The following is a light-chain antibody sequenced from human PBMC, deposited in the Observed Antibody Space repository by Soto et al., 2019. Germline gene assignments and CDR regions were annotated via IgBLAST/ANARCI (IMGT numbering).Light chain of an antibody. J-gene: IGLJ1*01. CDR2: EVF. CDR1: KYDVGFYDF. Sequence: QSALTQPPSASGSPGQSVTISCTGTKYDVGFYDFVSWYQHHPGKAPRLIIYEVFQRPSGVPDRFSGSKSGNTASLTVSGLQAADEADYFCKSYAGSNTYVFGSGTKVTVL. CDR3: KSYAGSNTYV. V-gene: IGLV2-8*01.